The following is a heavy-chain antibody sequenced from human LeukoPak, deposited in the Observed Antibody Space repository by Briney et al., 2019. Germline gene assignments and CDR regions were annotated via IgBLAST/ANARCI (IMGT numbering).Heavy chain of an antibody. CDR1: GFTFSSYA. Sequence: GGSLRLSCAASGFTFSSYAMRWVRQAPGKGLEWVAVISYDGSNKYYADSVKGRFTISRDNSKNTLYLQMNSLRAEDTAVYYCARDRSPDSSGYYFPLYASDYWGQGTLVTVPS. J-gene: IGHJ4*02. D-gene: IGHD3-22*01. CDR2: ISYDGSNK. CDR3: ARDRSPDSSGYYFPLYASDY. V-gene: IGHV3-30-3*01.